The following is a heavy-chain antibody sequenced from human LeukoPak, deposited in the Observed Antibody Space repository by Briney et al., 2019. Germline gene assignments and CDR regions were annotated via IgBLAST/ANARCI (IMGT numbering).Heavy chain of an antibody. CDR2: INPNSGGT. D-gene: IGHD3-22*01. CDR3: ARDDYYDSSGHPFDX. V-gene: IGHV1-2*06. Sequence: ASVKVSCKASGYTFTGYYMHWVRQAPGQGLEWMGRINPNSGGTNYAQKFQGRVTMTRDTSISTAYMELSRLRSDDTAVYYCARDDYYDSSGHPFDXWGXGXMVT. J-gene: IGHJ3*01. CDR1: GYTFTGYY.